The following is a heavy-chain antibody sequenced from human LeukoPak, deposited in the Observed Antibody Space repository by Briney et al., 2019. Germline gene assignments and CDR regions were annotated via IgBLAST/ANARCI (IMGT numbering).Heavy chain of an antibody. CDR1: GDSMSTYY. J-gene: IGHJ5*02. D-gene: IGHD1-14*01. CDR3: ATSKSEPFWFDP. CDR2: VSYSGGT. Sequence: SETLSLTCSVSGDSMSTYYWSWIRQPPGKGLEWIGCVSYSGGTSFNPSLKSRVTISVDTSKNQFSLKVSSVTAADTAVYYCATSKSEPFWFDPWGQGTLVTVSS. V-gene: IGHV4-59*01.